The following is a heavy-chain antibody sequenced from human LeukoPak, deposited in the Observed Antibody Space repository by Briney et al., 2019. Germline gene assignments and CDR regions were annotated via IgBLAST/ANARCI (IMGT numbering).Heavy chain of an antibody. D-gene: IGHD2-15*01. CDR1: GFTFSSYW. Sequence: PGGSLRLSCAASGFTFSSYWMHWVRQAPGKGLVWVSRINGDGSSTSYADSVKGRFTISRDNAKNTLYLQMNSLRAEDTAVYYCASPGGYCSGGSCYRDNWFDPWGQGTLVTVSS. J-gene: IGHJ5*02. V-gene: IGHV3-74*01. CDR3: ASPGGYCSGGSCYRDNWFDP. CDR2: INGDGSST.